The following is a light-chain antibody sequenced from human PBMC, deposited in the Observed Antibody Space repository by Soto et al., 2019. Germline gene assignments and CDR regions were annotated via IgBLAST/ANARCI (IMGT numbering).Light chain of an antibody. CDR1: QGISTY. Sequence: DVQLTQSPSFLSASIGDRVTITCRASQGISTYLAWYQQKPGKAPKLLIYAASTLQSGTPSRFSGSGSGTEFTLTITSLKPEDFATYYGQQFNSYPPDTFGQGTKREIK. CDR3: QQFNSYPPDT. CDR2: AAS. J-gene: IGKJ2*01. V-gene: IGKV1-9*01.